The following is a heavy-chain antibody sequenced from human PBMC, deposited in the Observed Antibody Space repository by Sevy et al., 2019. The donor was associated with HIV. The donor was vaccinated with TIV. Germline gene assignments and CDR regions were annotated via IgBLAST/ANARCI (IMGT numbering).Heavy chain of an antibody. CDR1: GFTFSNYA. CDR3: AKGGGIAGRLPYYYGMDV. CDR2: VGSGGGT. Sequence: GGSLRLSCAASGFTFSNYAMSWVRQAPGKGLEWVSGVGSGGGTYYAGALEGRFTISGNNTKNTLSLQMNSLRAEDTAVYYCAKGGGIAGRLPYYYGMDVWGQGTMVTVSS. D-gene: IGHD6-6*01. J-gene: IGHJ6*02. V-gene: IGHV3-23*01.